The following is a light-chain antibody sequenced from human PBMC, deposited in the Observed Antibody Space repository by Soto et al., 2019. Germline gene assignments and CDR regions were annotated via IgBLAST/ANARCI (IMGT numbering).Light chain of an antibody. J-gene: IGLJ1*01. V-gene: IGLV7-46*01. Sequence: QAVVTQEPSLTVSPGGTITLTCASSSGAVTSGHYPYWFQQKPGQAPRTLIYDTSNKHSWTPARFSGSLLGGKAALTLSGAQPEDEAEYYCWLSYSGALDGFGTGTKLTVL. CDR3: WLSYSGALDG. CDR1: SGAVTSGHY. CDR2: DTS.